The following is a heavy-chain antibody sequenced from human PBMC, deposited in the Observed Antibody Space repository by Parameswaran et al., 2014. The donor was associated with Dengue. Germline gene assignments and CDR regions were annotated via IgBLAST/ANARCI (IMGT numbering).Heavy chain of an antibody. V-gene: IGHV4-59*01. CDR2: PLQWEY. CDR3: ARAPDNGLNWFGP. Sequence: VRQASREGTGVDWDFPLQWEYQLQASLKSRVTVSLDTSKNQFSLKLTSVTAADTAVYYCARAPDNGLNWFGPWGQGSLVTVSS. J-gene: IGHJ5*02. D-gene: IGHD1-1*01.